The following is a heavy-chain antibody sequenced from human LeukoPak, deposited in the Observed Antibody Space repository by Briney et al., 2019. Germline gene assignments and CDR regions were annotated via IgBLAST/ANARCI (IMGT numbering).Heavy chain of an antibody. CDR2: ISSSSSTI. Sequence: GGSLRLSCAASGFTFSSDSMNWVRQAPGKGLEWVSYISSSSSTIYYADSVKGRFTISRDNAKNSLYLQMNSLRAEDTAVYYCARPAPNSSGWYYYGMDVWGQGTTVTVSS. CDR3: ARPAPNSSGWYYYGMDV. V-gene: IGHV3-48*01. D-gene: IGHD6-19*01. J-gene: IGHJ6*02. CDR1: GFTFSSDS.